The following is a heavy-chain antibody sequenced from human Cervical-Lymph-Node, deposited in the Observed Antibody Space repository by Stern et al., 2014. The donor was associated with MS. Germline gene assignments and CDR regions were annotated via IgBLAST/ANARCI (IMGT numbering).Heavy chain of an antibody. V-gene: IGHV1-69*01. CDR3: ARIARGSSGQRFDY. Sequence: VQLVQSGAEVKKPGSSGKVSCKASGGTFSSYAISWVRQTPGQGLEWMGGIHPNFGSRNYQKKFQGRITITADESTSTAYMELSSLRSEDTAVYYCARIARGSSGQRFDYWGQGTLVTVSS. CDR2: IHPNFGSR. CDR1: GGTFSSYA. J-gene: IGHJ4*02. D-gene: IGHD6-19*01.